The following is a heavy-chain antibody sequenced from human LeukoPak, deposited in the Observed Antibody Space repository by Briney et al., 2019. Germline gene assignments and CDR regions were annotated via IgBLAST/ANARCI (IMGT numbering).Heavy chain of an antibody. V-gene: IGHV4-34*01. CDR2: INHSGST. J-gene: IGHJ4*02. CDR1: GGSFSGYY. D-gene: IGHD6-13*01. CDR3: ARLRAVTRSSSWLQVRRRFDY. Sequence: KPSETLSLTCAVYGGSFSGYYWSWIRQPPGKGLEWIGEINHSGSTNYNPSLKSRVTISVDTSKNQFSLKLSSVTAADTAVYYCARLRAVTRSSSWLQVRRRFDYWGQGTLVTVSS.